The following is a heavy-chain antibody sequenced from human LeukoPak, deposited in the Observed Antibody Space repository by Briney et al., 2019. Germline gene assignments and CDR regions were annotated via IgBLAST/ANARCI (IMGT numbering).Heavy chain of an antibody. D-gene: IGHD4-17*01. V-gene: IGHV1-2*02. CDR2: INPNSGGT. J-gene: IGHJ3*02. CDR3: ARDTTVTTYAFDI. Sequence: ASVKVSCKASGYTFTGYYMHWVRQAPGQGLEWMGWINPNSGGTNYSQKFQGRVTITRDTSASTAYMELSSLRSEDTAVYYCARDTTVTTYAFDIWGQGTMVTVSS. CDR1: GYTFTGYY.